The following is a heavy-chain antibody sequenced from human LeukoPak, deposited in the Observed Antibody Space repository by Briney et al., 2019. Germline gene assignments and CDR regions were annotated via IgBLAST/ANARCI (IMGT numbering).Heavy chain of an antibody. Sequence: GGSLRLSCAASGFTFSSYSMNWVRQAPGKGLEWVSSISSSSSYIYYADSVKGRFTISRDNAKNSLYLQMNSLRAEDTAVYYCARGGDRDGWSPTWGQGTLVTVSS. CDR1: GFTFSSYS. CDR3: ARGGDRDGWSPT. CDR2: ISSSSSYI. J-gene: IGHJ5*02. D-gene: IGHD5-24*01. V-gene: IGHV3-21*01.